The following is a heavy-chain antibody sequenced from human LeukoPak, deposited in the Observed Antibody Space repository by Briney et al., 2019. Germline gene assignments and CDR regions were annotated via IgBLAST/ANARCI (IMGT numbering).Heavy chain of an antibody. CDR3: ARGLDGTTDY. Sequence: SETLSLTCTVSGGSIGSYYWSWIRQPPGKGLEWIGYIYYSGSTNYNPSLKSRVTISVDTSKNQFSLKLSSVTAADTAVYYCARGLDGTTDYWGQGTLVTVSS. J-gene: IGHJ4*02. CDR1: GGSIGSYY. D-gene: IGHD1-7*01. CDR2: IYYSGST. V-gene: IGHV4-59*01.